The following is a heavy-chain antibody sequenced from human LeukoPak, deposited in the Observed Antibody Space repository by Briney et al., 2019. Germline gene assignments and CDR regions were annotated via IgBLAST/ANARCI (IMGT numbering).Heavy chain of an antibody. V-gene: IGHV3-30*18. CDR1: GFTFSNYG. CDR2: ISYDGSNK. D-gene: IGHD3-16*01. CDR3: AKVAEGGPIDY. Sequence: PGGSLRLSCAASGFTFSNYGMHWVRQAPGKGLEWVAVISYDGSNKYYADSVKGRFTISRDNSKNTLYLQMNSLRAEDTAVYYCAKVAEGGPIDYWGQGTLVTVSS. J-gene: IGHJ4*02.